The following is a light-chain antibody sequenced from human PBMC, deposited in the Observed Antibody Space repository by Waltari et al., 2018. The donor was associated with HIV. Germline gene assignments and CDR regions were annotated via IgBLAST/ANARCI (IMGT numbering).Light chain of an antibody. CDR3: SSYAGSHTLI. CDR2: EVS. V-gene: IGLV2-23*02. CDR1: SGDVGRSNL. J-gene: IGLJ2*01. Sequence: QSALTQPASVSGSPGQSITISCTVSSGDVGRSNLVSWYQLLPGKVPKLLIYEVSKRPSGVANRFSGSKSDTTASLTISGLQADDEADYYCSSYAGSHTLIFGGGTKLTVL.